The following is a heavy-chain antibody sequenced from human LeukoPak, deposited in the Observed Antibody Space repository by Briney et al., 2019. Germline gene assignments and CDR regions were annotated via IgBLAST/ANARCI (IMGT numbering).Heavy chain of an antibody. J-gene: IGHJ4*02. V-gene: IGHV3-74*01. CDR2: INIDGSST. CDR1: GFTFSSYW. Sequence: PGGSLRLSCAASGFTFSSYWMHWVRQAPGKGLVWVSRINIDGSSTSYADSVKGRFTISRDNAKNTLYLQMNTLRAEDTAAYYCARVTAYYGSGRSIDYWGQGTLVTVSS. CDR3: ARVTAYYGSGRSIDY. D-gene: IGHD3-10*01.